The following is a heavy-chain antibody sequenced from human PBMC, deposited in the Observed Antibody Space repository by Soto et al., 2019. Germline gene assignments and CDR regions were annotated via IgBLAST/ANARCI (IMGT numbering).Heavy chain of an antibody. CDR2: VSPENRNA. J-gene: IGHJ4*02. V-gene: IGHV1-18*01. CDR1: GYTFTSYG. D-gene: IGHD4-17*01. CDR3: EMTTGY. Sequence: GASVKVSCKASGYTFTSYGISWVRQAPGQGLEYMGWVSPENRNAGYAPQFRGRVSMTADTSINTVYLELTTLTYEDTAVYYCEMTTGYWGQGTMVTVSS.